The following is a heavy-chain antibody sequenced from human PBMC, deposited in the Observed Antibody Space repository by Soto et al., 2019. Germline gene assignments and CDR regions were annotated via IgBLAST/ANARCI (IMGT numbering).Heavy chain of an antibody. V-gene: IGHV3-48*02. D-gene: IGHD6-19*01. CDR2: ITSDTKTI. Sequence: EVQLVESGGDLVQRGGSLRLSCAASGFTFNIYSMNWVRQAPGKGLEWFSYITSDTKTIKYADSVKGRFTTYRDNAKNSVYLQMNSLRDEDPAVYYCARSVEGHFDYWGQGTVVTVSS. J-gene: IGHJ4*02. CDR1: GFTFNIYS. CDR3: ARSVEGHFDY.